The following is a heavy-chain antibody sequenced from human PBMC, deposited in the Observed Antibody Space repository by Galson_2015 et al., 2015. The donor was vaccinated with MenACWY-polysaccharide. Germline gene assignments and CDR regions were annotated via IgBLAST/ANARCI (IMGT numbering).Heavy chain of an antibody. J-gene: IGHJ4*02. CDR2: INIDGSVT. CDR1: GFVFSSSW. Sequence: SLRLSCAGSGFVFSSSWVHWVRQAPGKGLVWVSRINIDGSVTNYADSVKGRSTISRDNAKNTLYLQMNSLRAEDTALYYCARESHHDSSGYPDYWGQGTLVTVSS. V-gene: IGHV3-74*01. CDR3: ARESHHDSSGYPDY. D-gene: IGHD3-22*01.